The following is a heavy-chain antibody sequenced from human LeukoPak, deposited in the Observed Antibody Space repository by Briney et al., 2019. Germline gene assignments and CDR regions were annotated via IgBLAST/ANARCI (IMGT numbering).Heavy chain of an antibody. V-gene: IGHV3-21*01. D-gene: IGHD2-2*01. Sequence: GGSLRLSCAASGFTFSSYSMNWVRQAPGKGLGWVSSISSSSSYIYYADSVKGRFTISRDNAKNSLYLQMNSLRAEDTAVYYCARLTRYCSSTSCKKGDAFDIWGQGTMVTVSS. J-gene: IGHJ3*02. CDR3: ARLTRYCSSTSCKKGDAFDI. CDR1: GFTFSSYS. CDR2: ISSSSSYI.